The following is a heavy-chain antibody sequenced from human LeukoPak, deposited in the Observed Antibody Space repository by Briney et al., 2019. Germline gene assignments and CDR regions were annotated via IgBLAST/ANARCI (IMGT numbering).Heavy chain of an antibody. CDR1: GFTFSSYS. J-gene: IGHJ4*02. CDR2: ISSSSSYI. V-gene: IGHV3-21*01. Sequence: GGSLRLSCAASGFTFSSYSMNWVRQAPGKGLEWVSSISSSSSYIYYADSVKGRFTISRDNAKNSLYLQMNSLRAEDTAVYYCARVGGSSGYYSFDYWGQGTLVTVSS. CDR3: ARVGGSSGYYSFDY. D-gene: IGHD3-22*01.